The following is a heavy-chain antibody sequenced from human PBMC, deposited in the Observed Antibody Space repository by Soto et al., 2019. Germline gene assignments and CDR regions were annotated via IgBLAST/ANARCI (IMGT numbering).Heavy chain of an antibody. CDR1: GFTFSSYE. J-gene: IGHJ4*02. CDR2: ISSSGSTI. D-gene: IGHD5-18*01. Sequence: PGGSLRLSCAASGFTFSSYEMNWVRQAPGKGLEWVSYISSSGSTIYYADSVKGRFTISRDNAKNSLYLQMNSLRAEDTAVYYCASYGYNYAWVYWGQGTLVTVSS. V-gene: IGHV3-48*03. CDR3: ASYGYNYAWVY.